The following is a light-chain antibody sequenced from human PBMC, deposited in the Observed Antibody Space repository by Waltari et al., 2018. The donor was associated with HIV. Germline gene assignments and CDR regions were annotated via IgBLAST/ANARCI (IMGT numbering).Light chain of an antibody. Sequence: DIQMTQSPSTLSASVGDRVTITCRASQSISSWLAWYQQKPGKAPKLLIDKASSLESGVPSRFSGSGAGTEFTLTISSLQPDDFATYYGQQYNSYYTFGQGTKLEI. J-gene: IGKJ2*01. V-gene: IGKV1-5*03. CDR3: QQYNSYYT. CDR1: QSISSW. CDR2: KAS.